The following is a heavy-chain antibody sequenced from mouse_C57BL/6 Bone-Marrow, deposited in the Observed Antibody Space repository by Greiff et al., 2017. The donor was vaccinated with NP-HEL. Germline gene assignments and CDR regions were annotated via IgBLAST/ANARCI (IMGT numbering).Heavy chain of an antibody. D-gene: IGHD2-2*01. V-gene: IGHV1-85*01. CDR1: GYTFTSYW. J-gene: IGHJ4*01. CDR3: ARTWFYAMDY. CDR2: IYPRDGST. Sequence: QVQLQQPGAELVMPGASVKLSCKASGYTFTSYWMHWVKQRPGQGLEWIGWIYPRDGSTKYNEKFKGKATLTVDTSSSTAYMELHSLTSEDSAVYFCARTWFYAMDYWGQGTSVTVSS.